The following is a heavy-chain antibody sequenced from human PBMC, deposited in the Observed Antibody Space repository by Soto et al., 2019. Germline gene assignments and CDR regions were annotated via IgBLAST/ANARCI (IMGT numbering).Heavy chain of an antibody. CDR3: ARAYYYDSSGYYFRDGVVDAFDI. D-gene: IGHD3-22*01. CDR1: GGTFSSYA. J-gene: IGHJ3*02. V-gene: IGHV1-69*01. CDR2: IIPIFGTA. Sequence: QVQLVQSGAEVKKPGSSVKVSCKASGGTFSSYAISWVRQAPGQGLEWMGGIIPIFGTANYAQKFQGRVTITADESTSTAYVELSSLRTEDTAVYYWARAYYYDSSGYYFRDGVVDAFDIWGQGTMVTVSS.